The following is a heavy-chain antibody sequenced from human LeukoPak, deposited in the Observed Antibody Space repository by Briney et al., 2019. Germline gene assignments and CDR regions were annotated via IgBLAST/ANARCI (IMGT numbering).Heavy chain of an antibody. CDR3: VRNFKVSSGWLEL. CDR2: ISSYNGDT. D-gene: IGHD1-1*01. V-gene: IGHV1-18*01. CDR1: AYTFTSYS. J-gene: IGHJ5*02. Sequence: ASVKLSCKASAYTFTSYSISWVRQAPGQGLEWMGWISSYNGDTNYEHTLQDRVTMTTDTSTNTAYIELRRVTSDDTAMYFCVRNFKVSSGWLELWGQREQVSVSS.